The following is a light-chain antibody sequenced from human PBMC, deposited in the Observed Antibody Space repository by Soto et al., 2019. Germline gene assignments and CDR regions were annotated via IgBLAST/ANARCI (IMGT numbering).Light chain of an antibody. CDR3: SSHAGINNVV. V-gene: IGLV2-8*01. CDR1: SSDVGGYNY. J-gene: IGLJ3*02. Sequence: ALTQPPSASGSPGQSVAISCTGTSSDVGGYNYVSWYQQHPGKAPKLMIYEVTKRPSGVPDRFSGSKSGNTASLTVSGLQAEDEADYYCSSHAGINNVVFGGGTQLTVL. CDR2: EVT.